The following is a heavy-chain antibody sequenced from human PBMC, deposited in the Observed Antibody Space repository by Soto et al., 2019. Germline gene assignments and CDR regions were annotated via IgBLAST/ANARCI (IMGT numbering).Heavy chain of an antibody. CDR2: ISPIFGTA. CDR3: ARDIFSYFDY. J-gene: IGHJ4*02. Sequence: ASLKVSCRASGGTFSSYAISCVRQAPGQGLEWMGGISPIFGTANYAQNFQGRVTITAYKSTSTAYMELSSLRSEDTAVDYCARDIFSYFDYWGQGTLVTVSS. V-gene: IGHV1-69*06. CDR1: GGTFSSYA.